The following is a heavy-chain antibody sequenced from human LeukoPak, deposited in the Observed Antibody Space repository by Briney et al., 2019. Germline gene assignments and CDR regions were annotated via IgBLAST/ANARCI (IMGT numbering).Heavy chain of an antibody. CDR3: AWDSSGHYTFLA. V-gene: IGHV3-15*01. J-gene: IGHJ4*02. CDR1: GLRFTDAW. D-gene: IGHD3-22*01. CDR2: IKSFGSGGTI. Sequence: KAGGSLRLSCAVSGLRFTDAWVTWVRQAPGKGLEWLGRIKSFGSGGTIDNAAPVKGRITISRDDSRNSLYLQISSLEIEDTGVYYCAWDSSGHYTFLAWGPGTLVTVSS.